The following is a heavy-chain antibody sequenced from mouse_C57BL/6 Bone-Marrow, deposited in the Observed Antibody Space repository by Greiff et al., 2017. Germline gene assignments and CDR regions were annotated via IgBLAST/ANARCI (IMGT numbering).Heavy chain of an antibody. CDR2: ISDGGSYT. Sequence: EVQLVESGGGLVKPGGSLKLSCAASGFTFSSYAMSWVRQTPEKRLEWVATISDGGSYTYYPDNVKGRFTISRDNAKNNLYLQMSHLKSEDTAMYYCASAGYGSSYNYYAMDYWGQGTSVTVSS. CDR1: GFTFSSYA. D-gene: IGHD1-1*01. CDR3: ASAGYGSSYNYYAMDY. V-gene: IGHV5-4*01. J-gene: IGHJ4*01.